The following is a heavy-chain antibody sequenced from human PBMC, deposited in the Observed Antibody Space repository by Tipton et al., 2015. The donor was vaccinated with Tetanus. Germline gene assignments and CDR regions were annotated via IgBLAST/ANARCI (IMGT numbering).Heavy chain of an antibody. Sequence: SLRLSCVGSGFTFNGFAIHWVRQVSGKGLEWVSAVSGAGGSKVYADSVKGRFTISRDNANNSLYLQMSSLRPEDTALYYCARAVRGRDVFDVWGQGIVVTVSS. D-gene: IGHD3-10*01. CDR1: GFTFNGFA. CDR2: VSGAGGSK. CDR3: ARAVRGRDVFDV. J-gene: IGHJ3*01. V-gene: IGHV3-9*01.